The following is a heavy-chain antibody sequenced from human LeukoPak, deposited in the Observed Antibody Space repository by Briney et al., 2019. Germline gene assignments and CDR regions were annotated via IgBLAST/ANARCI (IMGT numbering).Heavy chain of an antibody. CDR1: GGSISSSGYY. CDR3: ARHEYSGSYYGLSWFDP. V-gene: IGHV4-39*01. D-gene: IGHD1-26*01. J-gene: IGHJ5*02. Sequence: PSETLSLTCTVSGGSISSSGYYWGWIRQPPGKGLGWITSIYYSGSTYYTPSLKSRVTISVDTLQNQLSLKLSSLTAADTAVYYCARHEYSGSYYGLSWFDPWGQGTLVTVPS. CDR2: IYYSGST.